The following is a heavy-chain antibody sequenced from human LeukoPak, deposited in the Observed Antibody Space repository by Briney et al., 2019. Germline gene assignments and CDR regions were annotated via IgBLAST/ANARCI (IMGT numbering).Heavy chain of an antibody. Sequence: PGGSLRLSCAASGFTFSSYAMSWVRQAPGKGLEWVSAISGSGGSTYYADSVKGRFTISRDNSKNTLYLQMNSLRAEDTAVYYCAKLTREVGGYSYGFYYFDYWGQGTLVTVSS. CDR3: AKLTREVGGYSYGFYYFDY. D-gene: IGHD5-18*01. CDR1: GFTFSSYA. V-gene: IGHV3-23*01. J-gene: IGHJ4*02. CDR2: ISGSGGST.